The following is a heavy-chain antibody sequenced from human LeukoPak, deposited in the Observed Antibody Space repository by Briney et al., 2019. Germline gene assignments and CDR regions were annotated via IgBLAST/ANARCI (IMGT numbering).Heavy chain of an antibody. CDR3: AELGITMIGGV. J-gene: IGHJ6*04. CDR2: ISGSGSTI. V-gene: IGHV3-48*04. Sequence: GGFLRLSCAASGFTFSSYSKNWVRQAPGKGLEWVSYISGSGSTIYYADSVKGRFTISRDNAKNSLYLQMNSLRAEDTAVYYCAELGITMIGGVWGKGTTVTISS. CDR1: GFTFSSYS. D-gene: IGHD3-10*02.